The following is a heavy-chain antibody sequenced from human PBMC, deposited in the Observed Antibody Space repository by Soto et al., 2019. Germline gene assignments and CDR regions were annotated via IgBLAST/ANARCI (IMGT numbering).Heavy chain of an antibody. V-gene: IGHV1-18*01. J-gene: IGHJ2*01. Sequence: GTSVEVPCTASCYTFTSYGISWVRQAPGQGLEWMGWISAYNGNTNYAQKLQGRVTMTTDTSTSTAYMELRSLRSDDTAVYYCARVELRSGYFTYWYFDLWGRGTLVTVSS. CDR1: CYTFTSYG. CDR3: ARVELRSGYFTYWYFDL. D-gene: IGHD3-3*01. CDR2: ISAYNGNT.